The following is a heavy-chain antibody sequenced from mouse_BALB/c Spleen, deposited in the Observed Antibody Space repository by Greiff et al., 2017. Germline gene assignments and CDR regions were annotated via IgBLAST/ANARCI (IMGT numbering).Heavy chain of an antibody. Sequence: VKVVESGAELARPGASVKLSCKASGYTFTSYWMQWVKQRPGQGLEWIGAIYPGDGDTRYTQKFKGKATLTADKSSSTAYMQLSSLASEDSAVYYCARREYGNYGVFDYWGQGTTLTVSS. CDR2: IYPGDGDT. CDR3: ARREYGNYGVFDY. CDR1: GYTFTSYW. J-gene: IGHJ2*01. D-gene: IGHD2-10*02. V-gene: IGHV1-87*01.